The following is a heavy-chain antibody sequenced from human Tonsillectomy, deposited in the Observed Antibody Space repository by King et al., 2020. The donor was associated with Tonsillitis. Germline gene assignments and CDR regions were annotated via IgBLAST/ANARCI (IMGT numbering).Heavy chain of an antibody. CDR3: ATTVHSSGFYFRDAFDI. J-gene: IGHJ3*02. Sequence: VQLVESGAEVKTPGESLRISCKGSGSTFSSHWITWVRQVPGKGLEWMGNIDPSASLSTYSPSFQGHVTFSVDKSITTAYLQWSSLKASDTAMYYCATTVHSSGFYFRDAFDIWGQGTMVTVSS. CDR1: GSTFSSHW. CDR2: IDPSASLS. V-gene: IGHV5-10-1*03. D-gene: IGHD3-22*01.